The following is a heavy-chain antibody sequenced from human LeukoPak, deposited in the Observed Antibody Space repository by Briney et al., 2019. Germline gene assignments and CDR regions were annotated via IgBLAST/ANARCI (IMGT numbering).Heavy chain of an antibody. CDR3: ATYGGYYDSSGSLKFYFNY. V-gene: IGHV3-11*01. D-gene: IGHD3-22*01. Sequence: GGSLRLSCAASGFTFSDYYMSWIRQAPGKGLEWVSYISSSGSTIYYADSVKGRFTISRDNAKNSLYLQMNSLRAEDTAVYYCATYGGYYDSSGSLKFYFNYWGQGTLVTVSS. CDR2: ISSSGSTI. J-gene: IGHJ4*02. CDR1: GFTFSDYY.